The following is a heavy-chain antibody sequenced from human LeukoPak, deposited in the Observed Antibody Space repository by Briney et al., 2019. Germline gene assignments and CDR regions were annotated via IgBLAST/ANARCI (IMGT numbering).Heavy chain of an antibody. Sequence: GRSLRLSCAASGFTFSSYGMHWVRQAPGKGLEWVAVISYDGSNKYYADSVKGRFTISRDNSKNTLYLQMNSLRAEDTAVYYCAKDSGYYDSSGYCDTWGQGTMVTVSS. J-gene: IGHJ3*02. D-gene: IGHD3-22*01. V-gene: IGHV3-30*18. CDR2: ISYDGSNK. CDR3: AKDSGYYDSSGYCDT. CDR1: GFTFSSYG.